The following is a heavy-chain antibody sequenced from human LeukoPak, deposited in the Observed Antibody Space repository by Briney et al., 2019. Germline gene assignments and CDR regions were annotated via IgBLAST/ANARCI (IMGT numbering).Heavy chain of an antibody. CDR1: GGSFSGYY. V-gene: IGHV4-34*01. CDR2: INHSGST. D-gene: IGHD5-12*01. J-gene: IGHJ4*02. Sequence: SETLSLTCAVYGGSFSGYYWSWIRHPPGKGLEWIGEINHSGSTNYNPSLKSRVTISVDTSKNQFSLKLSSVTAADTAVYYCATSPTIPWGQGTLVTVSS. CDR3: ATSPTIP.